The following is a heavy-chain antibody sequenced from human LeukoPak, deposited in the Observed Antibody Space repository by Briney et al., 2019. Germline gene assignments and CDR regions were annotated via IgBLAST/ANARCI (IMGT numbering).Heavy chain of an antibody. CDR2: IYSTGDR. J-gene: IGHJ3*01. CDR3: ARQPIGRYGFDV. Sequence: SETLSLTCTVSGGSISDFYWSWIRQPPGNGLEWIAYIYSTGDRNYNPSLKSRVTISVDTSRNQFSLKMNSLTAADTAVYYCARQPIGRYGFDVWGQGTTVTVSS. CDR1: GGSISDFY. V-gene: IGHV4-59*08. D-gene: IGHD1-26*01.